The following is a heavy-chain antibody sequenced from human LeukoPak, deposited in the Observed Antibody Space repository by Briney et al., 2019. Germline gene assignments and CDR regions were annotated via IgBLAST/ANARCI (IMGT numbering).Heavy chain of an antibody. CDR2: VYHTGST. J-gene: IGHJ4*02. D-gene: IGHD3-9*01. Sequence: PSETLSLTCSVSGGSISSGVYCWSWIRQSPGKGLEWIGHVYHTGSTSYNPSLKSRVIISVDTSKNQFSLKLSSVTAADTAVYYCAREYYDILTGYRYLDYWGQGTLVTVSS. V-gene: IGHV4-30-4*01. CDR1: GGSISSGVYC. CDR3: AREYYDILTGYRYLDY.